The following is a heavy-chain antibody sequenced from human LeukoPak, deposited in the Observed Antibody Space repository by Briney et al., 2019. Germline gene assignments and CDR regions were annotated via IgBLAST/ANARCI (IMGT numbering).Heavy chain of an antibody. D-gene: IGHD2-2*01. J-gene: IGHJ3*02. Sequence: AGGSLRLSCAASGFTFSSYGMHWVRKAPGKGLEWVAFIRYDGSNKYYADSVKGRFTISRDNSKNTLYLQMNSLRAEDTAVYYCAKEQYRLGYCSSTSCPGAFDIWGQGTMVTVSS. CDR3: AKEQYRLGYCSSTSCPGAFDI. CDR2: IRYDGSNK. V-gene: IGHV3-30*02. CDR1: GFTFSSYG.